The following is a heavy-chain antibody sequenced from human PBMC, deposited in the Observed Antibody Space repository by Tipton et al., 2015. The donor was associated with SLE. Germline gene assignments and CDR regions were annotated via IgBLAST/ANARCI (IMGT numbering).Heavy chain of an antibody. CDR3: ATSPLTL. CDR2: ISYTGST. V-gene: IGHV4-39*07. D-gene: IGHD2-2*01. J-gene: IGHJ4*02. CDR1: GGSITNYY. Sequence: TLSLTCTVSGGSITNYYWGWIRQSPGKGLEWIGSISYTGSTYYNPSLKSRVTISVDMSKNQFSLKLTSVTAADTAVYYCATSPLTLWGQGTLVTVSS.